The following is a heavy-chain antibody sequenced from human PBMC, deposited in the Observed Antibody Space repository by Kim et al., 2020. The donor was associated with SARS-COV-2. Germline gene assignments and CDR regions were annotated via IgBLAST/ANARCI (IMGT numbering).Heavy chain of an antibody. V-gene: IGHV3-53*01. J-gene: IGHJ5*02. Sequence: VKGRFTISRDNSKNTVYLLMNSLRVEDTAVYYCASDRPGHYYDPSGWFDHWGQGTLVTVSS. D-gene: IGHD3-22*01. CDR3: ASDRPGHYYDPSGWFDH.